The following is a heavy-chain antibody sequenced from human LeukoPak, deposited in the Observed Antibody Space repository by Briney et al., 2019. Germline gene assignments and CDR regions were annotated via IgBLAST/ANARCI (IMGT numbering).Heavy chain of an antibody. CDR3: ARDSRGYNYGRPPDY. Sequence: PGGSLRLSCAASGFTVSSNYMSWVRQAPGKGLEWVSVIDSGGSTYYADSVKGRFTISRDNSENTLYPQMNSLRAEDTAVYYCARDSRGYNYGRPPDYWGQGTLVTVSS. D-gene: IGHD5-18*01. CDR2: IDSGGST. V-gene: IGHV3-66*01. J-gene: IGHJ4*02. CDR1: GFTVSSNY.